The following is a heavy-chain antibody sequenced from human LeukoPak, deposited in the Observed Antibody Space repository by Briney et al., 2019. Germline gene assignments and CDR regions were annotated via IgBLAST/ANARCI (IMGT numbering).Heavy chain of an antibody. CDR2: ISSSGSTI. J-gene: IGHJ5*02. D-gene: IGHD3-10*01. CDR3: ARDRSSYYYGSGSYSNWFDP. V-gene: IGHV3-11*01. CDR1: GFTFSDYY. Sequence: GGSLRLSCAASGFTFSDYYMSWIRQAPGKGLEWVSYISSSGSTIYYADSVKGRFTISRDNAKNSLYLQMNSLRAEDTAVYYCARDRSSYYYGSGSYSNWFDPWGQGTLVTVSS.